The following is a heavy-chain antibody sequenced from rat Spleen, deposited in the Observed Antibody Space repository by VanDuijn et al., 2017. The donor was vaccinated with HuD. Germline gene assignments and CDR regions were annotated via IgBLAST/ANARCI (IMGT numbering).Heavy chain of an antibody. D-gene: IGHD4-3*01. CDR2: ISYEGSST. J-gene: IGHJ1*01. Sequence: EVQLVESGGGLVQPGRSMKLSCAVSGFTFSNYDMAWVRQAPKKGLEWVASISYEGSSTYYGDSMKGRFTISRDNAKSTLYLQMNSRRSEDTATYYCARHNSGYWYFDFWGPGTMVTVSS. CDR3: ARHNSGYWYFDF. CDR1: GFTFSNYD. V-gene: IGHV5-22*01.